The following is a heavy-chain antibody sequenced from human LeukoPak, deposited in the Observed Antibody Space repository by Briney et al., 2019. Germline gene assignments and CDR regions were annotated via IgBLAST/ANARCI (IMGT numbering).Heavy chain of an antibody. Sequence: SETLSLTCTVSGASISSYYWNWIRQPPGKGLEWIGHIYYSVSTSYNPSLESRVSISVDASKKQFSLRLTSVAAADTAMYYCARLYCSGGTCYVDYWGQGTLVTVSS. CDR2: IYYSVST. V-gene: IGHV4-59*08. CDR3: ARLYCSGGTCYVDY. D-gene: IGHD2-15*01. CDR1: GASISSYY. J-gene: IGHJ4*02.